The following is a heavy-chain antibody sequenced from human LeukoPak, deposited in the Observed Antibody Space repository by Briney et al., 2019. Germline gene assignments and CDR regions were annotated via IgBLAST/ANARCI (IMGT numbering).Heavy chain of an antibody. V-gene: IGHV3-30*02. CDR1: GFTFSSYG. CDR2: IRYDGSNK. Sequence: GGSLRLSCAASGFTFSSYGMHWVRQAPGKGLEWVAFIRYDGSNKYYADSVKGRFTISRDNSKNTLYLQMNSLRAEDTAVYYCAKDQVVPAAIVSKRGPSAFDYWGQGTLVTVSS. CDR3: AKDQVVPAAIVSKRGPSAFDY. J-gene: IGHJ4*02. D-gene: IGHD2-2*02.